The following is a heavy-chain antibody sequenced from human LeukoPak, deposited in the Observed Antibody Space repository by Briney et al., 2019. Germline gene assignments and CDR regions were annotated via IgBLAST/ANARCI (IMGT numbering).Heavy chain of an antibody. CDR2: IIPIFGTA. D-gene: IGHD3-22*01. J-gene: IGHJ4*02. V-gene: IGHV1-69*13. CDR3: ARGNPGYYYDSSGYWAFDY. Sequence: SVKVSCKASGGTFSSYAISWVRQAPGQGLEWMGGIIPIFGTANYAQKFQGRVTITADESTSTAYMELSSPRSEDTAVYYCARGNPGYYYDSSGYWAFDYWGQGTLVTVSS. CDR1: GGTFSSYA.